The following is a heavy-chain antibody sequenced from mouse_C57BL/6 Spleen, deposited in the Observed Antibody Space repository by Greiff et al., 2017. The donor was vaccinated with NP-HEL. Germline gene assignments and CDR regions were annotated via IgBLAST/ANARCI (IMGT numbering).Heavy chain of an antibody. CDR1: GFTFSYYY. V-gene: IGHV5-16*01. CDR2: FNYVGSST. Sequence: DVQLVEPEGGLVPPGSSMQLSCTASGFTFSYYYMAWVRQVPEKGLEWVANFNYVGSSTYYLDSLKSRFIISRDNAKNILYLQMSSLKSEDTATYYCARERNVYARDDWGQGTSVTVSS. CDR3: ARERNVYARDD. J-gene: IGHJ4*01.